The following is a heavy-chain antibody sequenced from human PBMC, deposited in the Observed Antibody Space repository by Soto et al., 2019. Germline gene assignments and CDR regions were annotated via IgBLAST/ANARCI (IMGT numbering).Heavy chain of an antibody. CDR2: MYHSGST. CDR1: GGSISSINW. CDR3: ARAHCSGGSCYSVQHWFDP. Sequence: QVQLQESGPGLVKPSGTLSLTCAVSGGSISSINWWSWVRQPPGKGLEWIGEMYHSGSTNHNPSLKSRVTISVDKSKNQFSRKLSSVTAADTAVYYCARAHCSGGSCYSVQHWFDPWGQGTLVTVSS. J-gene: IGHJ5*02. D-gene: IGHD2-15*01. V-gene: IGHV4-4*02.